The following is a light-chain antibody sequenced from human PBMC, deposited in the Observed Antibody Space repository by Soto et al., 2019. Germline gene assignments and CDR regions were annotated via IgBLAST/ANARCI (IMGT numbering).Light chain of an antibody. V-gene: IGLV2-14*03. CDR2: DVS. Sequence: QSVLTQPASVSGSPGQSITISCTGTSSDVGGYNYVSWDQHHPGKAPKLLIYDVSNRPSGVSNRFSGSKSDNTASLTISGLQPEDEADYYCSSYTTSNTRQIVFGTGTKLTVL. CDR1: SSDVGGYNY. J-gene: IGLJ1*01. CDR3: SSYTTSNTRQIV.